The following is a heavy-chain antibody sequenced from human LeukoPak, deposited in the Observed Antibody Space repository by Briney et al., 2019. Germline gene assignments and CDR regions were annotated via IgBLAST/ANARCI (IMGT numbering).Heavy chain of an antibody. J-gene: IGHJ4*02. Sequence: SETLSPTCTVSGGSISSYYWSWIRQPAGKGLEWIGRIYTRGSTNYNPSLKSRVPMSVDTSKNQFSLKLSSVTAADTAVYYCARGYCSGGSCYHFDYWGQGTLVTVSS. CDR1: GGSISSYY. D-gene: IGHD2-15*01. CDR3: ARGYCSGGSCYHFDY. CDR2: IYTRGST. V-gene: IGHV4-4*07.